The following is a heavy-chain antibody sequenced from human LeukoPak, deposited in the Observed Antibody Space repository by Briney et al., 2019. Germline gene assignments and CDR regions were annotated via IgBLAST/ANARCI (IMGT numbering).Heavy chain of an antibody. J-gene: IGHJ5*02. Sequence: GASVKVSCKASGYTFTSYGISWVRQAPGQGLEWMGWISAYNGNTNYAQKLQGRVTMTTDTSTSTAYMELRSLRSADTAVYYCARDWSSIADPRIPKLNWFEPWGQGTLVTVSS. CDR3: ARDWSSIADPRIPKLNWFEP. CDR1: GYTFTSYG. D-gene: IGHD6-6*01. CDR2: ISAYNGNT. V-gene: IGHV1-18*01.